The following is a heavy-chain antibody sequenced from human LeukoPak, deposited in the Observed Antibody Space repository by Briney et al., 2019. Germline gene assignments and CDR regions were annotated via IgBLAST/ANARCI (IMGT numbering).Heavy chain of an antibody. Sequence: SETLSLTCTVSGGPISSYYWSWIRQPPGKGLEWIGYIYYSGSTNYNPSLKSRVTISVDTSKNQFSLKLSSVTAADTAVYYCARHSDSYGSKRYHDAFDIWGQGTTVTVSS. CDR2: IYYSGST. D-gene: IGHD5-18*01. CDR3: ARHSDSYGSKRYHDAFDI. J-gene: IGHJ3*02. V-gene: IGHV4-59*08. CDR1: GGPISSYY.